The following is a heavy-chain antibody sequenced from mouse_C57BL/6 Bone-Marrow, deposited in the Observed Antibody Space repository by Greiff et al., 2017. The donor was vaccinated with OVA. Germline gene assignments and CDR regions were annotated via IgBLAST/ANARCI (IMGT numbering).Heavy chain of an antibody. CDR3: ARDYYGSSYPHWYFDV. Sequence: EVKVVESGGGLVQSGRSLRLSCATSGFTFSDFYMEWVRQAPGKGLEWIAASRNKANDYTTEYSASVKGRFIVSRDTSQSILYLQMNALRAEDTAIYYCARDYYGSSYPHWYFDVWGTGTTVTVSS. D-gene: IGHD1-1*01. CDR1: GFTFSDFY. CDR2: SRNKANDYTT. J-gene: IGHJ1*03. V-gene: IGHV7-1*01.